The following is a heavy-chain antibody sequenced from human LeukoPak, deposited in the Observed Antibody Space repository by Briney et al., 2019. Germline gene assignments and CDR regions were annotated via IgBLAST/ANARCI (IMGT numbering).Heavy chain of an antibody. Sequence: GGSLRLSCAASGFTFSSYGMHWVRQAPGKGLEWVAFIRYDGSNKYYADSVRGRFTISRDNSKNTLYLQMNSLRAEDTAVYYCASRLGRPLGYWGQGALVTVSS. CDR1: GFTFSSYG. CDR3: ASRLGRPLGY. V-gene: IGHV3-30*02. J-gene: IGHJ4*02. D-gene: IGHD2-15*01. CDR2: IRYDGSNK.